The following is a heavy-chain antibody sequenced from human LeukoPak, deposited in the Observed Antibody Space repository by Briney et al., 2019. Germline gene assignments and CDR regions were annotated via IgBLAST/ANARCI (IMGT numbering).Heavy chain of an antibody. CDR3: ARGADQYSDLSRLDY. J-gene: IGHJ4*02. CDR1: GYTFSGYY. Sequence: ASMKGSCKASGYTFSGYYVHWVRQAPGQGLEWMGWISANSGVTRYAQKFQGRVTMTRATPISTAYMDLSSLRSDDTAVYFCARGADQYSDLSRLDYWGQGTLVTVSS. D-gene: IGHD5-18*01. CDR2: ISANSGVT. V-gene: IGHV1-2*02.